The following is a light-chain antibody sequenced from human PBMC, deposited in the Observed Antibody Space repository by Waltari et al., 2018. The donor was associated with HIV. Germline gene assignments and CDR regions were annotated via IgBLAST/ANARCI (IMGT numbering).Light chain of an antibody. J-gene: IGKJ2*01. V-gene: IGKV1-5*03. Sequence: DLQMPQSPSTLSASVGDRVTITCRASQSIGNWLAWYQQKPGRSPRLLLYKASNLQSGVPSRFSGSGSETEFTLTISSLQPDDSATYFCQQYNIYPDYTFGQGTKLEIK. CDR2: KAS. CDR3: QQYNIYPDYT. CDR1: QSIGNW.